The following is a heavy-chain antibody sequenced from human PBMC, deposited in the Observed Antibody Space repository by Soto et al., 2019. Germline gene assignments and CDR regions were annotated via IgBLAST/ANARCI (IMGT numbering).Heavy chain of an antibody. CDR2: IYHSGST. V-gene: IGHV4-4*02. D-gene: IGHD3-16*01. Sequence: QVQLQESGPGLVKPSGTLSLTCAVSSGSISSINWWSWVRQPPGKGLEWIGEIYHSGSTNYNPSLKSRVTIAVDKPKNQSSLKLSSVTAADTAVYYCARRRFGGAMGYYYYYMDVWGKGTTVTVSS. CDR1: SGSISSINW. CDR3: ARRRFGGAMGYYYYYMDV. J-gene: IGHJ6*03.